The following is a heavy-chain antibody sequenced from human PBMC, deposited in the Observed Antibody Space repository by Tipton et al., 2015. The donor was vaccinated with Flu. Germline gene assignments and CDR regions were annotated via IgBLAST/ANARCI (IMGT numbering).Heavy chain of an antibody. CDR3: ARDRDGDYPLDY. CDR1: GFIFTGYY. CDR2: SNPSSGGT. Sequence: QMQLVQSGVEVKKPGASVKVSCKASGFIFTGYYMHWVRQAPGQGLEWMGRSNPSSGGTIIAQKFQGRVTLTSDTSITTAYMELSRLRFDDTAVYYCARDRDGDYPLDYWGQGTLVSVSS. J-gene: IGHJ4*02. V-gene: IGHV1-2*06. D-gene: IGHD4-17*01.